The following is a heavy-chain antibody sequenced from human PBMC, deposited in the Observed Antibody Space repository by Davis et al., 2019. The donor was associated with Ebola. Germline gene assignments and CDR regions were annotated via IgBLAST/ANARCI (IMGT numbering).Heavy chain of an antibody. D-gene: IGHD5-18*01. CDR2: ISAYNGNT. Sequence: ASVKVSCKASGYTFTSYGISWVRQGPGQGLEWMGWISAYNGNTNYAQKLQGRVSITADGSTSTAYMELSGLRSDDTAVYYCAVVEAFSYFHMDVWGKGTTVTVSS. CDR3: AVVEAFSYFHMDV. J-gene: IGHJ6*03. V-gene: IGHV1-18*01. CDR1: GYTFTSYG.